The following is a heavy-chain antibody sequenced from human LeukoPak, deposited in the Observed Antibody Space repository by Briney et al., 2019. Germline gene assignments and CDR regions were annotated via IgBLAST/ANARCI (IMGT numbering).Heavy chain of an antibody. Sequence: PGGSLRLSCAASGFTFSSYSMNWVRQAPGEGLEWVSSINSSSSYIYYADPAKGRFTISRDNDKNSLYLQMNSLRAEDTAVYYYARAPHSGSWSTCFDSWGQGTLVTVSP. CDR1: GFTFSSYS. CDR3: ARAPHSGSWSTCFDS. D-gene: IGHD6-13*01. CDR2: INSSSSYI. V-gene: IGHV3-21*01. J-gene: IGHJ4*02.